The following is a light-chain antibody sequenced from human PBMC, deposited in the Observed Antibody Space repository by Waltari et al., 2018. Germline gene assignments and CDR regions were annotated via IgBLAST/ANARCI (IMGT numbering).Light chain of an antibody. CDR2: MGS. CDR3: MQALQTPYT. CDR1: QNVFHSNGNNY. J-gene: IGKJ2*01. V-gene: IGKV2-28*01. Sequence: DIVMTQSPLSLPVTPGEPASISCRSSQNVFHSNGNNYLDWYLQKPGQSPQLLIYMGSNRASGVPDRFSGSGSGTDFTLKISRVEAEDVGVYYCMQALQTPYTFGQGTKLDIK.